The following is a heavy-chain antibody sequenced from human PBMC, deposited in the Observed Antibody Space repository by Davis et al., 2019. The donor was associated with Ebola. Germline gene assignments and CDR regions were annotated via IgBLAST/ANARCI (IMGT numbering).Heavy chain of an antibody. J-gene: IGHJ4*02. D-gene: IGHD2-15*01. CDR1: GFTFSSYS. Sequence: GESLKISCVAPGFTFSSYSMNWVRQAPGKGLEWVAYISSSSNHIYYADSVKGRFTISRDNDKNSIYLQMHSLRDEDTAVYFCGRSLVVVVAARLDYWGQGTLVTVSS. CDR2: ISSSSNHI. V-gene: IGHV3-48*02. CDR3: GRSLVVVVAARLDY.